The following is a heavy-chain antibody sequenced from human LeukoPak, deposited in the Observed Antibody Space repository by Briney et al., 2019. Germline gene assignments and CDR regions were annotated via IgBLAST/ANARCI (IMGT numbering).Heavy chain of an antibody. Sequence: PSETLSLTCTVSGGSISSSSYYWGWIRQPPGKGLEWIGYLHYSGSTDYNPSLTSRVSMSLDTSKNQFSLKLSSVTAADTAVYYCAREDHSYYMDVWGKGATVTVSS. V-gene: IGHV4-61*05. CDR2: LHYSGST. CDR3: AREDHSYYMDV. J-gene: IGHJ6*03. CDR1: GGSISSSSYY.